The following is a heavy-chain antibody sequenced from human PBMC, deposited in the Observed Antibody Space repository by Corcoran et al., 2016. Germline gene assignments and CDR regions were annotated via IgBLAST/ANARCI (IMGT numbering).Heavy chain of an antibody. Sequence: EVQLVESGGGLVKPGGSLRLSCAASGFTFSNAWMNWVRQAPGKGLEWVGRIKSKTDGGTTDYAAPVKGRFTISRDDSKNTLYLQMNSLKTEDTAVYYCTSRSYGSGKARARDYWGQGTLVTVSS. CDR3: TSRSYGSGKARARDY. CDR2: IKSKTDGGTT. J-gene: IGHJ4*02. D-gene: IGHD3-10*01. V-gene: IGHV3-15*07. CDR1: GFTFSNAW.